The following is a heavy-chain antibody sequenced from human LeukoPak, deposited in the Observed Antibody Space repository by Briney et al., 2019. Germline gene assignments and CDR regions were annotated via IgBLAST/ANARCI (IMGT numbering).Heavy chain of an antibody. CDR2: IYYSGST. CDR1: GGSISSSSYY. V-gene: IGHV4-39*07. J-gene: IGHJ5*02. Sequence: SETLSLTCTVSGGSISSSSYYWGWIRQPPGKGLEWIGSIYYSGSTYYNPSLKSRVTISVDTSKNQFSLKLSSVTAADTAVYYCARRGGQWLVPPKWFDPWSQGTLVTVSS. D-gene: IGHD6-19*01. CDR3: ARRGGQWLVPPKWFDP.